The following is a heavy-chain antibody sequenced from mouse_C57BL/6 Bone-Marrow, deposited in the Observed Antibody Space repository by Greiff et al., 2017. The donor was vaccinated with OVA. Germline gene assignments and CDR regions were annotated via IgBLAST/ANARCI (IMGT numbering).Heavy chain of an antibody. Sequence: VKLMESGAELARPGASVKLSCKASGYTFTSYGISRVKQRTGQGLEWIGEIYPRSGNTYYNEKFKGKATLTADKSSSTAYMELRSLTSEDSAVYFCARRRLGREGDYWGQGTTLTVSS. CDR1: GYTFTSYG. V-gene: IGHV1-81*01. CDR3: ARRRLGREGDY. D-gene: IGHD4-1*01. J-gene: IGHJ2*01. CDR2: IYPRSGNT.